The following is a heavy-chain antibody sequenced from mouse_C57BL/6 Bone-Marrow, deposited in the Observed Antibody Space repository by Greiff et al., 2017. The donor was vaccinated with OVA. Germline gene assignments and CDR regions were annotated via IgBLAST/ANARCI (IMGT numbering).Heavy chain of an antibody. V-gene: IGHV1-55*01. J-gene: IGHJ4*01. CDR1: GYTFTSYW. D-gene: IGHD1-1*01. Sequence: VQLQQPGAELVKPRASVKMSCKASGYTFTSYWITWVKQRPGQGLEWIGDIYPGSGSPNYNEKFKSKATLTVDTSSSTAYMQLSSLTSEESAVYYCARGSYYGSSQYYAMDYWGQGTSVTVSS. CDR2: IYPGSGSP. CDR3: ARGSYYGSSQYYAMDY.